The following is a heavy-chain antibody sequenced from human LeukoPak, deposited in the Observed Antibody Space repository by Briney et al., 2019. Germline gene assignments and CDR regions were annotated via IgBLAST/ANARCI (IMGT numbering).Heavy chain of an antibody. CDR2: INPNSGGT. V-gene: IGHV1-2*02. Sequence: ASVKVSCKASGYTFTGYYIHWVRQAPGQGLEWMGWINPNSGGTNYAQKFQGRVTMTRDTSISTAYMELSRLRSDDTAVYYCARMTIDIVVVPAAILYDYWGQGTLVTVSS. CDR3: ARMTIDIVVVPAAILYDY. CDR1: GYTFTGYY. D-gene: IGHD2-2*01. J-gene: IGHJ4*02.